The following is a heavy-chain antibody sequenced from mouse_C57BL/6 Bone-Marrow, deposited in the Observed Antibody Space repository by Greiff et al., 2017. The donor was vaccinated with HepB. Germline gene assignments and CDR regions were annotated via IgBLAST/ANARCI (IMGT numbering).Heavy chain of an antibody. CDR1: GYTFTSYD. J-gene: IGHJ1*03. CDR3: ARSNWDWYFDV. CDR2: IYPRDGST. D-gene: IGHD4-1*01. Sequence: VQRVESGPELVKPGASVKLSCKASGYTFTSYDINWVKQRPGQGLEWIGWIYPRDGSTKYNEKFKGKATLTVDTSSSTAYMELHSLTSEDSAVYFCARSNWDWYFDVWGTGTTVTVSS. V-gene: IGHV1-85*01.